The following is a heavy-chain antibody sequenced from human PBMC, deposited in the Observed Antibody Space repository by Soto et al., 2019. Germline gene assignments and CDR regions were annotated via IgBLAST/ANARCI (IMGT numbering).Heavy chain of an antibody. V-gene: IGHV3-30-3*01. CDR1: GFTFSSYA. Sequence: PGGSLRLSCAASGFTFSSYAMHWVRQAPGKGLEWVAVISYDGSNKYYADSVKGRFTISRDNSKNTLYLQMNSLRAEDTAVYYCARDPIRTIFGVVMGIYYYGMDVWGQGTTVTVSS. D-gene: IGHD3-3*01. CDR2: ISYDGSNK. J-gene: IGHJ6*02. CDR3: ARDPIRTIFGVVMGIYYYGMDV.